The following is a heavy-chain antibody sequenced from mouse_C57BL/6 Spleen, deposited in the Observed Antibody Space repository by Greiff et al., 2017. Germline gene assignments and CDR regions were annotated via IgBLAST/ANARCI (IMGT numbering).Heavy chain of an antibody. CDR1: GFTFTDYY. CDR2: IRNKANGYTT. Sequence: EVKVVESGGGLVQPGGSLSLSCAASGFTFTDYYMSWVRQPPGKALEWLGFIRNKANGYTTEYSASVKGRFTISRDNSQSILYLQMNGLRAEDSATYYCARPTTVGAMDYWGQGTSVTVSS. D-gene: IGHD1-1*01. J-gene: IGHJ4*01. V-gene: IGHV7-3*01. CDR3: ARPTTVGAMDY.